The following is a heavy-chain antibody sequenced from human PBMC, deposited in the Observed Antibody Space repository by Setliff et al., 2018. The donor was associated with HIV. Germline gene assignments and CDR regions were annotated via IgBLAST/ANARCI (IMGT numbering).Heavy chain of an antibody. J-gene: IGHJ5*02. D-gene: IGHD2-21*02. V-gene: IGHV1-18*01. CDR3: ARARLQGIVTAVGPRDNCLDP. Sequence: ASVKVSCKASGYSFINYSIAWVRQAPGQGLEWMGWISAYTGHTDYASRFLGRVTLTTDTSTSTAYMELRSLSSDDTAVYFCARARLQGIVTAVGPRDNCLDPWGQGTRVTVSS. CDR2: ISAYTGHT. CDR1: GYSFINYS.